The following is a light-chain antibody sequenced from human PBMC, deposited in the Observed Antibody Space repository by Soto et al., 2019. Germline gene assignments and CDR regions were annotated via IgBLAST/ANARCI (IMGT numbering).Light chain of an antibody. J-gene: IGKJ1*01. CDR2: EAS. V-gene: IGKV3-20*01. CDR3: QQYATSPQT. CDR1: QSISGRY. Sequence: ETVLTQSPVSLSLSPGEGATLSCTASQSISGRYLAWYQQRPGQAPRLLIYEASSRATGISDRFSGSGSGTEFTLTISRLEPEDFAVYYCQQYATSPQTFGQGTKVDIK.